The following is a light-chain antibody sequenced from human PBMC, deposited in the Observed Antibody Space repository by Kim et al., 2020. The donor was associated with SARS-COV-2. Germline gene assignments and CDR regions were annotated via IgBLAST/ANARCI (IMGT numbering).Light chain of an antibody. CDR3: CSYAGSGSYV. CDR1: NSDIGSYGL. CDR2: EVS. J-gene: IGLJ1*01. V-gene: IGLV2-23*02. Sequence: QSALTQPPSVSGSPGQSVTISCTGGNSDIGSYGLVSWYQQHPGKAPKLIISEVSKRPSGVSNLFSGSKSGNTAALIISGLQAEDEANYYCCSYAGSGSYVFGSGTKVTVL.